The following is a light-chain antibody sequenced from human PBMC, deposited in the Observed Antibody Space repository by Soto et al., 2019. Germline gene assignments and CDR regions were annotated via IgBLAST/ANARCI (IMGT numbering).Light chain of an antibody. CDR2: ATS. V-gene: IGKV1-12*01. CDR1: QGLNNW. J-gene: IGKJ2*01. Sequence: DIRMTQSPSSVSASVGDRVTITCRASQGLNNWLAWYQQKPGKAPNLLIYATSSLQSGVPSRFSGRGSGTEFTLTISSLQPEDFATYYCQQANSLPYNFGQGTK. CDR3: QQANSLPYN.